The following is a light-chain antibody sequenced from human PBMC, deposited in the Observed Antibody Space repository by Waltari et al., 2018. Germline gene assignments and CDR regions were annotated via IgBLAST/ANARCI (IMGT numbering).Light chain of an antibody. J-gene: IGKJ4*01. Sequence: DIQMTQSPSSLSASVGDRVAITCQASEDISDYLNWYQQKPGKAPRLLIYAASTLDIGVPSRFSGSGSGTHFTFTISSLQPEDFATYYCQQYDNLPLTFGGGTKVDIE. CDR1: EDISDY. CDR3: QQYDNLPLT. CDR2: AAS. V-gene: IGKV1-33*01.